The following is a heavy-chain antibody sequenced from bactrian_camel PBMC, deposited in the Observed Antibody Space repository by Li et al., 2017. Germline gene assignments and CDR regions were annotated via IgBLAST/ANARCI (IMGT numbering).Heavy chain of an antibody. CDR3: VKDDWGWSFGS. CDR1: GSTHSPDC. CDR2: YINTRSA. Sequence: HVQLVESGGGSVQAGGSLRLSCVASGSTHSPDCMGWFRQTPGKQREEVAVAYINTRSAKYGDSVKGRFTITQDNGKNTVYLQMNSLKPEDTAVYYCVKDDWGWSFGSWGQGTQVTVS. V-gene: IGHV3S53*01. D-gene: IGHD5*01. J-gene: IGHJ6*01.